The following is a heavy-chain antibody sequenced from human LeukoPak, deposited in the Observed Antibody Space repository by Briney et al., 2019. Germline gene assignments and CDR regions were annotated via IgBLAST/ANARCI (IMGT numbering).Heavy chain of an antibody. Sequence: PGGSLRLSCAAAGFTFSSYEMNWVRQAPGKGLEWVTYISSSGSTIYYADSVKGRFTISRDNAKNSLYLQMNSLRAEDTAVYYCAELGITMIGGVWGKGTTVTISS. CDR3: AELGITMIGGV. CDR1: GFTFSSYE. D-gene: IGHD3-10*02. J-gene: IGHJ6*04. V-gene: IGHV3-48*03. CDR2: ISSSGSTI.